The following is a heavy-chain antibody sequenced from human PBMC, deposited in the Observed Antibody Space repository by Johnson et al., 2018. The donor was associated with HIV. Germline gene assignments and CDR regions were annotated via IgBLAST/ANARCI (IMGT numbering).Heavy chain of an antibody. Sequence: VQLVESGGGVVRPGGSLRLSCAASGFTFDDYGMSWVRQAPGKGLEWVSGINWNGGSTGYADSVKGRFTISRDNAKNSLYLQMNSLRAEDTAVYYCARDGWEQRGETVGDGFDIWGQGTMVTVSS. J-gene: IGHJ3*02. CDR1: GFTFDDYG. CDR2: INWNGGST. CDR3: ARDGWEQRGETVGDGFDI. V-gene: IGHV3-20*04. D-gene: IGHD1-26*01.